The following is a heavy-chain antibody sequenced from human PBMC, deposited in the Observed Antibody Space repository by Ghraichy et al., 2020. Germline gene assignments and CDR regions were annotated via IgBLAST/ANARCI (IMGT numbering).Heavy chain of an antibody. CDR2: IYYSGST. D-gene: IGHD3-10*01. Sequence: SETLSLTCTVSGGSISSGDYYWSWIRQPPGKGLEWIGYIYYSGSTYYNPSLKSRVTISVDTSKNQFSLKLSSVTAADTAVYYCARVEAEGWFGELFEPNWGQGTLVTVSS. CDR1: GGSISSGDYY. V-gene: IGHV4-30-4*01. J-gene: IGHJ4*02. CDR3: ARVEAEGWFGELFEPN.